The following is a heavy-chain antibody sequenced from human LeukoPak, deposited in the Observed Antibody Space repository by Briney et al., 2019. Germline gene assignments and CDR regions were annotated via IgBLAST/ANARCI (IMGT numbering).Heavy chain of an antibody. Sequence: SETLSLTCSVSGYSISSGYYWTWIRQPAGKGLEWIGRIYGSGITNYNPSLKSRLTISEDTSKSQFSLKLSSVTAADTAVYYCVRDSALNYFDYWGQGTLVTVSS. CDR2: IYGSGIT. V-gene: IGHV4-61*02. CDR3: VRDSALNYFDY. CDR1: GYSISSGYY. J-gene: IGHJ4*02.